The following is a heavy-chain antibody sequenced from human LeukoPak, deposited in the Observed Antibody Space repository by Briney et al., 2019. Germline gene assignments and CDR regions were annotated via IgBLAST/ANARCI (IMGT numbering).Heavy chain of an antibody. Sequence: GGSLRLSCAASGFTFDDYGMSWVRQAPGKGLEWVSVIYSGGSTYYADSVKGRFTISRDNSKNTLYLQMNSLRAEDTAVYYCARRSSGWSGFDYWGQGTLVTVSS. CDR3: ARRSSGWSGFDY. CDR1: GFTFDDYG. D-gene: IGHD6-19*01. J-gene: IGHJ4*02. CDR2: IYSGGST. V-gene: IGHV3-53*01.